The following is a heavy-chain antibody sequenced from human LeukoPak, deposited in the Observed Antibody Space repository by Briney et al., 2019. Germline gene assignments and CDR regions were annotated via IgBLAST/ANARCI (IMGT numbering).Heavy chain of an antibody. V-gene: IGHV3-30*02. CDR1: GFIFSSYG. D-gene: IGHD1-26*01. J-gene: IGHJ4*02. CDR3: ARVAYDGSYSFLAY. CDR2: IRYDGSKK. Sequence: GGSLRLSCAASGFIFSSYGMHWVRQAPGKGLEWVAFIRYDGSKKYYADSVKGRFTISRDNSKNTLHLQMNSLRAEDTAVYYCARVAYDGSYSFLAYWGQGTLVTVSS.